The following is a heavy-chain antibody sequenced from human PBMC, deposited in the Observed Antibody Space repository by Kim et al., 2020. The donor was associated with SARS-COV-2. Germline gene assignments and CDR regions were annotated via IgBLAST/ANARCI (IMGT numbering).Heavy chain of an antibody. V-gene: IGHV4-39*01. J-gene: IGHJ6*03. CDR1: GGSISSSSYY. CDR3: ASPGMGKFGFWGFTSMDV. CDR2: IYYSGST. D-gene: IGHD3-16*01. Sequence: SETLSLTCTVSGGSISSSSYYWGWIRQPPGKGLEWIGSIYYSGSTYYNPSLKSRVTISVDTSKNQFSLKLSSVTAADTAVYYCASPGMGKFGFWGFTSMDVWGKGTTVTVSS.